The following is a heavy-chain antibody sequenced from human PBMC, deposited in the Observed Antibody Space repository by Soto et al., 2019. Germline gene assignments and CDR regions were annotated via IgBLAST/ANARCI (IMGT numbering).Heavy chain of an antibody. V-gene: IGHV4-30-4*01. CDR2: IYYSGST. J-gene: IGHJ4*02. Sequence: SETLSLTCTVSRGSISSDDYYWSWIRQPPGKGLEWIGFIYYSGSTFYNPSLKSRVTISVDTSKNQFSLKLSSVTAADTAVYYCARRPNDYSFDYWGQGALVTVSS. D-gene: IGHD4-4*01. CDR1: RGSISSDDYY. CDR3: ARRPNDYSFDY.